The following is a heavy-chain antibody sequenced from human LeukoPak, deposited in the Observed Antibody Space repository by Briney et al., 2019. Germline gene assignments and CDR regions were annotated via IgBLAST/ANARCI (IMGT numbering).Heavy chain of an antibody. J-gene: IGHJ4*02. CDR3: ARDSGVASLGPDY. CDR2: INPNSGGT. D-gene: IGHD2-15*01. Sequence: GAPVKLSCKASGYTFSGYYMHWVRQAPGQGLEWMGWINPNSGGTNSAQKFQGRVTMTRDTSISTAYMELSRLRSDDTAVYYCARDSGVASLGPDYWGEGTLVTVSS. V-gene: IGHV1-2*02. CDR1: GYTFSGYY.